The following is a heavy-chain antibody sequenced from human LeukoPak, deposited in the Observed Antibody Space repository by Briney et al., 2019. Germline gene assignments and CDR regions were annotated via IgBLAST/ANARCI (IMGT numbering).Heavy chain of an antibody. D-gene: IGHD2-2*01. Sequence: PSQTLSLTCTVSGGSISSGDYYWSWIRQPPGKGLEWIGYIYYSGSTYYNPSLKSRVTISVDTSKNQFSLKLNSVTAADSAVYYCARRGAQLNWFDPWGQGTLVTVSS. J-gene: IGHJ5*02. CDR3: ARRGAQLNWFDP. V-gene: IGHV4-30-4*01. CDR2: IYYSGST. CDR1: GGSISSGDYY.